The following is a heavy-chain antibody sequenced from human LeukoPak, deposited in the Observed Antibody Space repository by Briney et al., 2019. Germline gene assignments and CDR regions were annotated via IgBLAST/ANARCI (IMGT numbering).Heavy chain of an antibody. CDR3: ARDKVRGVQGRYYYYYGMDV. CDR2: INHSGST. V-gene: IGHV4-34*01. Sequence: PSETLSLTCAVYGGSFSGYYWSWIRQPPGKGLEWIGEINHSGSTNYNPSLKSRVTISVDTSKNQFSLKLSSVTAADTAVYYCARDKVRGVQGRYYYYYGMDVWGKGTTVTVPS. CDR1: GGSFSGYY. D-gene: IGHD3-10*01. J-gene: IGHJ6*04.